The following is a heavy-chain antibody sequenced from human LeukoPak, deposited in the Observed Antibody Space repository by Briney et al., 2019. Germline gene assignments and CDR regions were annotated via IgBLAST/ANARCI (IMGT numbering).Heavy chain of an antibody. J-gene: IGHJ3*02. Sequence: SESLSLTCTVSGGSISSHYWSWIRQPPGKGLEWIGYIYYTGSTNYNPSLRSRVTISVDTSKNQFSLRLSSVTAADTAVYYCARESVYSSSLDAFDIWGQGTMVTVSS. V-gene: IGHV4-59*11. CDR1: GGSISSHY. CDR3: ARESVYSSSLDAFDI. CDR2: IYYTGST. D-gene: IGHD6-13*01.